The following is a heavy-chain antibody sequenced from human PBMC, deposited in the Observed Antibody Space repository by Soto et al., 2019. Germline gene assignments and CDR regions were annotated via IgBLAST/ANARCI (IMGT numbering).Heavy chain of an antibody. V-gene: IGHV3-23*01. CDR2: ISGNGRSL. CDR1: GFIFSTYA. D-gene: IGHD3-9*01. Sequence: EMQLMESGGGLVQPGGSLRLSCAASGFIFSTYAMSWVRQAPGRGMEWVSAISGNGRSLYYADSMKGRFTISRDNPSNTLYLQLNSLSAEDTADYYYAKRPETGFSPFDYWGQGILVTVSS. J-gene: IGHJ4*02. CDR3: AKRPETGFSPFDY.